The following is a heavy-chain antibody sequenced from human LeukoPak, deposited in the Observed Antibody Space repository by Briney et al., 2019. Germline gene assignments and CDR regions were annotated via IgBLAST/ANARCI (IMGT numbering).Heavy chain of an antibody. V-gene: IGHV3-23*01. D-gene: IGHD6-13*01. CDR3: AKGGSSSWDWFDY. CDR2: ISGSGGST. CDR1: GFTFSSYA. Sequence: QPGGSLRLSCAASGFTFSSYAMSWVRQAPGKGLEWVSAISGSGGSTYYADSVKGRFTISKDNSKNTLYLQMNSLRAEDTAVYYCAKGGSSSWDWFDYWGQGTLVTVSS. J-gene: IGHJ4*02.